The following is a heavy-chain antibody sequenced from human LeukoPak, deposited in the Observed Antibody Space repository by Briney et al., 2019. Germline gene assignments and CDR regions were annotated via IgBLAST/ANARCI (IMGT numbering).Heavy chain of an antibody. CDR1: GFTFNNYA. Sequence: GGSLRLSCSASGFTFNNYAMSWVRQAPGKGLEWVSTISGSGGSIYYADSVKGRFTISRDNAKNTLYLQMNSLRAEDTAVYYCARGATYAYYQDYRGQGTLVTVSS. CDR3: ARGATYAYYQDY. D-gene: IGHD1-26*01. V-gene: IGHV3-23*01. CDR2: ISGSGGSI. J-gene: IGHJ4*02.